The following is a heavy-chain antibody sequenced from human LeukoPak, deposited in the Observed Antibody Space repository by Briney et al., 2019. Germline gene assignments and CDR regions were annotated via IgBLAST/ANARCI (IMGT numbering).Heavy chain of an antibody. V-gene: IGHV1-2*02. Sequence: ASVKVSCKSSGYTFIDSYIHWVRQAPGKGLEWMGWIKPNGGGTQYAQKFQDRVTMTRDTSVSSTYMELSGLRSDDTAVYYCAREKPAVPGTYFDYWGQGSLVTVSS. D-gene: IGHD6-19*01. CDR2: IKPNGGGT. J-gene: IGHJ4*02. CDR1: GYTFIDSY. CDR3: AREKPAVPGTYFDY.